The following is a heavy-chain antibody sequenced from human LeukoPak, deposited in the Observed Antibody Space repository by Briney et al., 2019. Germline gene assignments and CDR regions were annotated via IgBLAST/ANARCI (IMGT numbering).Heavy chain of an antibody. V-gene: IGHV5-51*01. D-gene: IGHD1-26*01. CDR3: ARLGGGSQLAGSNWFDR. CDR2: IYPGDSDN. CDR1: GYLFTSYW. J-gene: IGHJ5*02. Sequence: GGSLEISCKGSGYLFTSYWIGWVRQVPGKGLEWMGIIYPGDSDNRYSPSFQGQVTISADKSISTAYLQWSSLKASDTAMYYCARLGGGSQLAGSNWFDRWGQGTLVTVSS.